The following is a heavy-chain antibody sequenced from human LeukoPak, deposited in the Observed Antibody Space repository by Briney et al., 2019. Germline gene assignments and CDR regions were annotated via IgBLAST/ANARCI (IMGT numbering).Heavy chain of an antibody. CDR1: GFTFSSYA. J-gene: IGHJ4*02. D-gene: IGHD5-18*01. CDR3: ARAVDTAMSDFDY. CDR2: ISYDGSNK. Sequence: GRSLRLSCAASGFTFSSYAMHWVRQAPGKGLEWVAVISYDGSNKYYADSVKGRFTISRDNSENTLYLQMNSLRAEDTAVYYCARAVDTAMSDFDYWGQGTLVTVSS. V-gene: IGHV3-30*04.